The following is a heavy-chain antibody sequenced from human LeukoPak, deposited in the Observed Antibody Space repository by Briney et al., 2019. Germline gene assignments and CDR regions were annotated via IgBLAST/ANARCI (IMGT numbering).Heavy chain of an antibody. CDR3: AKDSSGGPHYFDY. CDR1: GFTFDDYA. D-gene: IGHD6-19*01. V-gene: IGHV3-9*01. CDR2: ISWNSGSI. Sequence: GGSLRLSCAASGFTFDDYAMHWVRQAPGQGLEWVSGISWNSGSIGYADSVKGRFTISRDNAKTSLYLQMNSLRAEDTALYYCAKDSSGGPHYFDYWGQGTLVTVSS. J-gene: IGHJ4*02.